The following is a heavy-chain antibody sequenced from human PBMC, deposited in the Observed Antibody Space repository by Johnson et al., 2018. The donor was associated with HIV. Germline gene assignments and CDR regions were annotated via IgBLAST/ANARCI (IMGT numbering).Heavy chain of an antibody. V-gene: IGHV3-30-3*01. CDR2: ISYDGSNK. J-gene: IGHJ3*02. CDR1: GFTFSSYA. CDR3: ARGPLYYYDSNPRIGAFDI. Sequence: QMLLVESGGGVVQPGRSLRLSCAASGFTFSSYAMHWVRQAPGKGLEWVAVISYDGSNKYYADSVKGRFTISRDNSKNTLYLQMNSLRAEDTAVYYCARGPLYYYDSNPRIGAFDIWGQGTMVTVSS. D-gene: IGHD3-22*01.